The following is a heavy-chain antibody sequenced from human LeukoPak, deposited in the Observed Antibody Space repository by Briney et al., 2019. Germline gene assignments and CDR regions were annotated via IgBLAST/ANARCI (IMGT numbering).Heavy chain of an antibody. D-gene: IGHD3-3*01. CDR1: GYTFTKLS. Sequence: GASVKVSCKVSGYTFTKLSVHWVRQAPGKGLEWMGGFDPAEGENIDAQKFQGRVTLTVDTSTETVYMELSSLTSDDTAVYYCATRALRFLEWSEFDYWGQGTLVTVSS. CDR3: ATRALRFLEWSEFDY. CDR2: FDPAEGEN. J-gene: IGHJ4*02. V-gene: IGHV1-24*01.